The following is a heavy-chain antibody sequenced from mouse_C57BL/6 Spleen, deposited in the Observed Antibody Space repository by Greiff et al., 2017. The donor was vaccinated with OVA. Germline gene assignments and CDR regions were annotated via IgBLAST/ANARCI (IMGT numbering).Heavy chain of an antibody. CDR1: GYTFTDYY. Sequence: QVQLQQSGAELVRPGASVKLSCKASGYTFTDYYINWVKQRPGQGLEWIARIYPGSGNTYYNEKFKGKATLTAEKSSSTAYMQLSSLTSEDSAVYFCARRVYSNFYFDYWGQGTTLTVSS. J-gene: IGHJ2*01. D-gene: IGHD2-5*01. CDR3: ARRVYSNFYFDY. CDR2: IYPGSGNT. V-gene: IGHV1-76*01.